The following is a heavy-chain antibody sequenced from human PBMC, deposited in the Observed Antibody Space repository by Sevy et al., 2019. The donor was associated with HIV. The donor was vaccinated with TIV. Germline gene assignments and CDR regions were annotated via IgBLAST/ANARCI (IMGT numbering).Heavy chain of an antibody. Sequence: SENLSLTCSVSGGSINSFYWNWVRQPPGKGLEWIGYVYYSGNTNYSPSLKSRVSISIDTFKHQFSLKMTSVTAADTAVYYCAVSPPSRSSWYMAYWGRGTLVTVSS. CDR1: GGSINSFY. CDR3: AVSPPSRSSWYMAY. V-gene: IGHV4-59*01. D-gene: IGHD6-13*01. CDR2: VYYSGNT. J-gene: IGHJ4*02.